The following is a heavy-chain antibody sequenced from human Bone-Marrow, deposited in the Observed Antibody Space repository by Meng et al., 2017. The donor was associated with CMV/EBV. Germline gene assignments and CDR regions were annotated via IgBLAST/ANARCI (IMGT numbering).Heavy chain of an antibody. Sequence: GESLKISCAASGFTSSDYYMSWIRQAPGKGLEWVSYISSSGSTIYYADSVKGRFTISRDNAKNSLYLQMNSLRAEDTAVYYCARDRGSRDYGGNSDFDYWGQGTLVTVSS. D-gene: IGHD4-23*01. J-gene: IGHJ4*01. CDR3: ARDRGSRDYGGNSDFDY. V-gene: IGHV3-11*04. CDR1: GFTSSDYY. CDR2: ISSSGSTI.